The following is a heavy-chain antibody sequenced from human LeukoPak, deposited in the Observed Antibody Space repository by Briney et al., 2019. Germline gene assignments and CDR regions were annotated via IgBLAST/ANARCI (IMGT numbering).Heavy chain of an antibody. CDR2: IWYDGSKR. CDR3: AKEPGSTGAYDT. V-gene: IGHV3-33*06. Sequence: PGRSLRLSCAASGFTFSNYGMHWVRQAPGKGLEWVAGIWYDGSKRNHADSVKGRFTIFRDDSKNTLFLQMNSLRTEDTAVYYCAKEPGSTGAYDTWGQGTLVTVSS. J-gene: IGHJ4*02. CDR1: GFTFSNYG. D-gene: IGHD5-12*01.